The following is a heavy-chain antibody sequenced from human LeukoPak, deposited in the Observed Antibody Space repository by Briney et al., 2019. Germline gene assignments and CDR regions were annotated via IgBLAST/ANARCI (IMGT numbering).Heavy chain of an antibody. CDR2: ISSSSSSI. V-gene: IGHV3-48*04. CDR3: ARVVVAATADY. Sequence: GGSLRLSCVASGFTFGSYSMDWVRQAPGKGLEWLSYISSSSSSIYYADSVKGRFTISRANAKNSLYLQMNSLRAEDTAVFYCARVVVAATADYWGQGTLVTVSS. D-gene: IGHD2-15*01. J-gene: IGHJ4*02. CDR1: GFTFGSYS.